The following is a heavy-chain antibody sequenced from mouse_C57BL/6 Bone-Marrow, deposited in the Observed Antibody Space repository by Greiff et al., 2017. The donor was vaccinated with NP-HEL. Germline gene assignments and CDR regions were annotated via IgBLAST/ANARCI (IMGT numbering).Heavy chain of an antibody. D-gene: IGHD3-2*02. Sequence: DVKLVESGGGLVQPGGSMKLSCVASGFTFSNYWMNWVRQSPEKGLEWVAQIRLKSDNYATHYAESVKGRFTISRDDSKSSVYLQMNNLRAEDTGIYYCTGQTAHPPFAYWGQGTLVTVSA. CDR3: TGQTAHPPFAY. J-gene: IGHJ3*01. CDR1: GFTFSNYW. CDR2: IRLKSDNYAT. V-gene: IGHV6-3*01.